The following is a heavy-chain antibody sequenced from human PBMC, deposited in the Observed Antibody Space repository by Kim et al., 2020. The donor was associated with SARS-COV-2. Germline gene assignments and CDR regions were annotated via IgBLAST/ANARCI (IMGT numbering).Heavy chain of an antibody. D-gene: IGHD6-19*01. Sequence: SQKFQGRVTITRDTSASTAYMGLSSLRSEDTAVYYCAREGQWLVRGWFDPWGQGTLVTVSS. V-gene: IGHV1-3*01. CDR3: AREGQWLVRGWFDP. J-gene: IGHJ5*02.